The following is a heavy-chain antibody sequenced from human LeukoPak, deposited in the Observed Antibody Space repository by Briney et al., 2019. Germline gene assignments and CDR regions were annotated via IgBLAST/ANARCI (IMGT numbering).Heavy chain of an antibody. CDR1: GGSISSGGYY. Sequence: SQALSLTCTVSGGSISSGGYYWSWIRQPPGKGLEWIGYIYHSGSTYYNPSLKSRVTISVDRSKNQFSLKLSSVTAADTAVYYCARLGSEYRLPRNYYYYMDVWGKGTTVTASS. J-gene: IGHJ6*03. CDR3: ARLGSEYRLPRNYYYYMDV. V-gene: IGHV4-30-2*02. CDR2: IYHSGST. D-gene: IGHD2-2*01.